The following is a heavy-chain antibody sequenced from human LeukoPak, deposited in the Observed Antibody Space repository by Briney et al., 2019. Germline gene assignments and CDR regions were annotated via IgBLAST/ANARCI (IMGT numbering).Heavy chain of an antibody. J-gene: IGHJ1*01. CDR2: ISSGSGTI. CDR1: GFTSSTRS. Sequence: GGSLRLSCAASGFTSSTRSMNWVRQAPGKGLEWVAYISSGSGTIYYADSVKGRFTISRDNAKNSLYLQMNSLRAEDSAVYYCARVLYSSSWYEYFQHWGQGTLVTVSS. V-gene: IGHV3-48*01. CDR3: ARVLYSSSWYEYFQH. D-gene: IGHD6-13*01.